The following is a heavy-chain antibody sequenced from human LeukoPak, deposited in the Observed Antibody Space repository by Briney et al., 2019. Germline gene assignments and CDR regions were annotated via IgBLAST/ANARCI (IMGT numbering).Heavy chain of an antibody. Sequence: GGSLRLSCAASGFTFSTYAMTWVRQAPGKGLVWVSSISGSSGDTYYADSVKGRFAISRDNSKNTLYLQMNNLRAEDTAVYYCAKDSGGKYQLLYLVVDYWGQGTLVTVSS. CDR3: AKDSGGKYQLLYLVVDY. CDR1: GFTFSTYA. J-gene: IGHJ4*02. D-gene: IGHD2-2*02. CDR2: ISGSSGDT. V-gene: IGHV3-23*01.